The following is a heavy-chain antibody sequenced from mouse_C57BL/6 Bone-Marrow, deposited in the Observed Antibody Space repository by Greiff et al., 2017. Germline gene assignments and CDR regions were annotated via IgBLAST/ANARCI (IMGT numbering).Heavy chain of an antibody. J-gene: IGHJ4*01. D-gene: IGHD2-1*01. Sequence: EVQLQESGPGLVKPSQSLSLTCSVTGYSITSGYYWNWIRQFPGNKLEWMGYISYDGSNNYNPSLKNRISITRDTSKNQFFLKLNSVTTEDTATYYCAREGSTMVTTLYYYAMDYWGQGTSVTVSS. CDR1: GYSITSGYY. CDR2: ISYDGSN. V-gene: IGHV3-6*01. CDR3: AREGSTMVTTLYYYAMDY.